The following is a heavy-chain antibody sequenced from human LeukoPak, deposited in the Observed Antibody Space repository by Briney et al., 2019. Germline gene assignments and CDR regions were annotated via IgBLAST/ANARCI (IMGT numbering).Heavy chain of an antibody. CDR1: GGSISDYF. CDR3: ARRFRTGGDLHHDAYDV. CDR2: VYYIGKP. V-gene: IGHV4-59*12. J-gene: IGHJ3*01. D-gene: IGHD3-16*01. Sequence: SETLSVTCSVSGGSISDYFWGWIRQPPGKGLEWIGHVYYIGKPTCSPSLESRVSISVDTSKNQFSLELTSVTAADTAVYYCARRFRTGGDLHHDAYDVWGQGTVVTVSS.